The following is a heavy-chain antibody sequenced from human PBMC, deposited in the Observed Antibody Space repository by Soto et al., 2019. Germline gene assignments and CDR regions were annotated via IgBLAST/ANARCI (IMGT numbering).Heavy chain of an antibody. V-gene: IGHV1-69*12. D-gene: IGHD3-22*01. CDR2: IIPIFGTA. J-gene: IGHJ4*02. CDR1: GGTFSSYA. Sequence: QVQLVQSGAEVKKPGSSVKVSRKASGGTFSSYAISWVRQAPGQGLEWMGGIIPIFGTADYAQKFQGRVTITADESTSTGNMELSSLRSEDTAVYYCASHYDSSGYYYRGLDYWGQGTLVTVSS. CDR3: ASHYDSSGYYYRGLDY.